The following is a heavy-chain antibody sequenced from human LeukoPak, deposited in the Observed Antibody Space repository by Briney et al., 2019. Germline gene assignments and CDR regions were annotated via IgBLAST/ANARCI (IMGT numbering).Heavy chain of an antibody. J-gene: IGHJ4*02. Sequence: GASLKVSCKASGYTFTDDYIHWVRQAPGQGLEWMGWINVNSGGTNYAQKFQGRVTMTRDTSISTAYMELSRLRSDDTAVYYCAREGPYYDIPTVLVSPQFDYWGQGTLVTVSS. CDR1: GYTFTDDY. CDR3: AREGPYYDIPTVLVSPQFDY. CDR2: INVNSGGT. D-gene: IGHD3-9*01. V-gene: IGHV1-2*02.